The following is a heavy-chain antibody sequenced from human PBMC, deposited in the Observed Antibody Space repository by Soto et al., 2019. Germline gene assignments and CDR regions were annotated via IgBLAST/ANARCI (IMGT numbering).Heavy chain of an antibody. CDR3: AKDGEGGYGAYGYYFDY. Sequence: QVQLVESGGGVVQPGRSLRLSCAASGFTFSTYGMHWVRQAPGKGLEWVAVISNDGSNKYYADSVKGRFTISRDNSKNTLDLQMNSLRVEDTAVYYCAKDGEGGYGAYGYYFDYWGQGTLVTVSS. J-gene: IGHJ4*02. CDR2: ISNDGSNK. CDR1: GFTFSTYG. D-gene: IGHD4-17*01. V-gene: IGHV3-30*18.